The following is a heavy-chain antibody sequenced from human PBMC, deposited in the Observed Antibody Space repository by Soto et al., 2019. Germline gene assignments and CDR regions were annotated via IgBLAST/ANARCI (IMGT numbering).Heavy chain of an antibody. J-gene: IGHJ5*02. D-gene: IGHD3-16*02. CDR3: ARPARFTFGGFIA. V-gene: IGHV1-2*02. CDR2: INPNSGGT. CDR1: GYTFTGYY. Sequence: ASVKVSCKASGYTFTGYYMHWVRQAPGQGLEWMGWINPNSGGTNYAQKFQGRVTMTRDTSISTAYMELSRLRSDDPAVSFCARPARFTFGGFIAWGQGTLVTVSS.